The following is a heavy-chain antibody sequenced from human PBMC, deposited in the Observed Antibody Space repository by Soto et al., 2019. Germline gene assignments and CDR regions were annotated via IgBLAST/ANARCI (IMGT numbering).Heavy chain of an antibody. CDR3: ARAVAGTDCFDY. D-gene: IGHD6-19*01. V-gene: IGHV1-69*13. CDR2: IIPIFGTA. CDR1: GGTFSSYA. Sequence: VASVKVSCKASGGTFSSYAISWVGQAPGQGLEWMGGIIPIFGTANYAQKFQGRVTITADESTSTAYMELSSLRSEDTAVYYCARAVAGTDCFDYWGQGTLVTVSS. J-gene: IGHJ4*02.